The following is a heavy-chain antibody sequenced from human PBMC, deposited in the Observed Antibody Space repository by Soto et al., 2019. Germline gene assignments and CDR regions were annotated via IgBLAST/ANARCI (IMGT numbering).Heavy chain of an antibody. CDR1: GYTFTGYY. J-gene: IGHJ6*04. V-gene: IGHV1-2*04. CDR2: INPNGGGT. CDR3: ARGLTPTYYYGSGSYYSMDV. Sequence: QVQLVQSGAEVKKPGASVKVSCTASGYTFTGYYMHWVRQAPGQGLEWMGWINPNGGGTNYAQKFQGWVTMTRDASISTAYMELSRLRADDTAVYYCARGLTPTYYYGSGSYYSMDVWGKGTTVTVSS. D-gene: IGHD3-10*01.